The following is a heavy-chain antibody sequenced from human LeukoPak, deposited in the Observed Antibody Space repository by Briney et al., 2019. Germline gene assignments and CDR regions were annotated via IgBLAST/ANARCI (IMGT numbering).Heavy chain of an antibody. CDR3: ARASGILTGYYTYYFDY. CDR2: IYYSGST. V-gene: IGHV4-31*03. CDR1: GGSIRSGGYY. D-gene: IGHD3-9*01. J-gene: IGHJ4*02. Sequence: SETLSLTCTVSGGSIRSGGYYWSWIRQHPGKGLEWIGYIYYSGSTYYNPSLKSRLTISVDTSKNQLSLKLNSVTAADTAVYYCARASGILTGYYTYYFDYWGQGTLVTVSS.